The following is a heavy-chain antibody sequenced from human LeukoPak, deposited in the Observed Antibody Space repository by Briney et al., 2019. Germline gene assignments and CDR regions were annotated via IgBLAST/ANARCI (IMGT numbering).Heavy chain of an antibody. CDR2: TI. J-gene: IGHJ6*02. Sequence: TIYYADSVKGRFTISRDIAKNSLYLQMHGLRAEDTAVYYCARDCSGDSCPFYYYYGMDVWGQGTTVTVS. CDR3: ARDCSGDSCPFYYYYGMDV. D-gene: IGHD2-15*01. V-gene: IGHV3-48*04.